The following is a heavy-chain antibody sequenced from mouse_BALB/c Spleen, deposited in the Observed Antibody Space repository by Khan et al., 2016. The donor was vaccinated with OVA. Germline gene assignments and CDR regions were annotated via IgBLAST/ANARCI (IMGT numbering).Heavy chain of an antibody. J-gene: IGHJ3*01. CDR1: GYTFTSYW. Sequence: QVQLKQPGAELVRPGASVKLSCKASGYTFTSYWMNWVRQRPGQGLEWVGKINPSDSESHYNQMFKDKATLTVDKSSGTAYMQLSSLTSEDSAVYYCTRREKYGYDPSWFAYWGQGTLVTVSA. V-gene: IGHV1-61*01. CDR3: TRREKYGYDPSWFAY. D-gene: IGHD2-2*01. CDR2: INPSDSES.